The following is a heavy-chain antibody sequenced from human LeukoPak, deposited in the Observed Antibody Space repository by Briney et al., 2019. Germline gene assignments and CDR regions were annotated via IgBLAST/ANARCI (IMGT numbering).Heavy chain of an antibody. CDR2: INHSGST. CDR3: ATQAAGTSYYYYYMDV. J-gene: IGHJ6*03. D-gene: IGHD6-13*01. CDR1: GGSFSGYY. Sequence: SETLSLTCAVYGGSFSGYYWSWIRQPPGKGLEWIGEINHSGSTNYNPSLKSRVTISVDTSKNQFSLKLSSVTAADTAVYYCATQAAGTSYYYYYMDVWGKGTTVTVSS. V-gene: IGHV4-34*01.